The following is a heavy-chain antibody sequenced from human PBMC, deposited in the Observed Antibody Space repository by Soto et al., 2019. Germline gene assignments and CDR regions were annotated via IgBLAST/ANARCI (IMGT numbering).Heavy chain of an antibody. Sequence: EVQLLESGGGLVRPGGSLRLSCVASTFTFTDYAMSWVRQAPGEGLEWVSGISGSGGTTDYAESVKGRFYISRDNFMNTLYLHLDNLSVEYKAIYYCATISDRGIAAARDSWGQGTLVTVSS. D-gene: IGHD6-13*01. CDR1: TFTFTDYA. V-gene: IGHV3-23*01. CDR3: ATISDRGIAAARDS. J-gene: IGHJ4*02. CDR2: ISGSGGTT.